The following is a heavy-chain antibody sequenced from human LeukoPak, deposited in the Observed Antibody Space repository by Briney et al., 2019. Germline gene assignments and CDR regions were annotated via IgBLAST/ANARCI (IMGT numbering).Heavy chain of an antibody. CDR2: IYYSGST. J-gene: IGHJ4*02. Sequence: PSQTLSLTCTVSDVSISGDYWSWIRQPPGKGLEWIAFIYYSGSTNYNPSLKSRVTISVDTSKNQLSLKLSSVTAADTAVYYCARGGASSRYFDYWGQGTLVTVSS. CDR3: ARGGASSRYFDY. CDR1: DVSISGDY. D-gene: IGHD6-6*01. V-gene: IGHV4-59*01.